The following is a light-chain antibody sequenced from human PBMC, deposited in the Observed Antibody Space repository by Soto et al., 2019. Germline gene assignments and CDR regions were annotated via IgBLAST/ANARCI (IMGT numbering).Light chain of an antibody. CDR1: QTIGTF. CDR3: QQSDTTPYT. V-gene: IGKV1-39*01. J-gene: IGKJ2*01. Sequence: DIQMTQAPSSLSASVGDRVTIACLASQTIGTFLTWYQQEPGKAPKVLIYDTSSLQYGVPSRFSGSGSGTDFTLTISSLQPEDFATYFCQQSDTTPYTFGQGTMLEI. CDR2: DTS.